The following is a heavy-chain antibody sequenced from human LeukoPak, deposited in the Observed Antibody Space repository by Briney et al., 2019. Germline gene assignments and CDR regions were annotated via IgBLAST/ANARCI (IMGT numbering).Heavy chain of an antibody. V-gene: IGHV3-30*19. Sequence: PGGSLRLSCAASGFTFSSYGMHWVRQAPGKGLEWVAVISYDGSNKYYADSVKGRFTISRDNSKNTLYLQMNSLRAEDTAVYYCARELLYYDSSGYYFKANNNWFDPWGQGTLVTVSS. CDR1: GFTFSSYG. CDR3: ARELLYYDSSGYYFKANNNWFDP. D-gene: IGHD3-22*01. CDR2: ISYDGSNK. J-gene: IGHJ5*02.